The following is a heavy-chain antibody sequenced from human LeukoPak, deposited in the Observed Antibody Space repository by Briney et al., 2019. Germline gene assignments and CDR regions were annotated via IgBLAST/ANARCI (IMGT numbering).Heavy chain of an antibody. CDR2: IYYSGST. D-gene: IGHD4-17*01. Sequence: PSETLSLTCTVSGGSISNYYWSWIRQPPGKGLEWIGYIYYSGSTYYNPSLKSRVTISVDTSKNQFSLKLSSVTAADTAVYYCASLTTVTTGFDYWGQGTLVTVSS. CDR3: ASLTTVTTGFDY. J-gene: IGHJ4*02. CDR1: GGSISNYY. V-gene: IGHV4-30-4*01.